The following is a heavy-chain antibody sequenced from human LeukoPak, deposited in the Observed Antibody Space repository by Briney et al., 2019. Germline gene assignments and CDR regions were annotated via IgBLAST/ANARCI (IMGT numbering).Heavy chain of an antibody. V-gene: IGHV3-7*01. Sequence: GGSLRLSCAASGFTFSAYWMSWVRQAPGKGLEWVANIKDDGSDKYYVDSVKGRFTISRDNAKNSLYLQMNSLRDDDTAVYYCARAAGGTSRDYWGQGTLVTVSS. CDR1: GFTFSAYW. J-gene: IGHJ4*02. D-gene: IGHD1-26*01. CDR2: IKDDGSDK. CDR3: ARAAGGTSRDY.